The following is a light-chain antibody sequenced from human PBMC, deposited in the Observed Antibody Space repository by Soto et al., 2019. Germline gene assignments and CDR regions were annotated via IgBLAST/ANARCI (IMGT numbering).Light chain of an antibody. CDR2: QGS. CDR1: SSDIGNYNL. Sequence: QSVLTQPASVSGSPGQSITISCTGTSSDIGNYNLVSWYQQHPGKAPKLIISQGSKRPSGVPNRFSGSKSGSTASLTISGLQADDEADYYCCAYAGGGTYVLFGGGTKLTVL. J-gene: IGLJ2*01. CDR3: CAYAGGGTYVL. V-gene: IGLV2-23*01.